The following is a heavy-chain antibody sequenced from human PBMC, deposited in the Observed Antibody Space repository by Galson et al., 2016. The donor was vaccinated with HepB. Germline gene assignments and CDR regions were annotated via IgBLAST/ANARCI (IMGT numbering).Heavy chain of an antibody. CDR3: ARESTTCYDY. V-gene: IGHV3-21*01. J-gene: IGHJ4*02. D-gene: IGHD2-2*01. Sequence: SLRLSCAASGFTFSSYSMNWVRQAPGKGLEWVSSISSSSNYIHYADSVKGRFTISRDNAKNSLYLQMNSLRADDTAVYYRARESTTCYDYWGQGTLVTVSS. CDR1: GFTFSSYS. CDR2: ISSSSNYI.